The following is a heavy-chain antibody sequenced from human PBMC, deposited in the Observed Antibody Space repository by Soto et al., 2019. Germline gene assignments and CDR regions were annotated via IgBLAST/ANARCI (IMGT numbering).Heavy chain of an antibody. CDR2: MIGDGTSW. V-gene: IGHV3-23*01. Sequence: EVQLLESGGGLAQAGGSLRLSCTASGFNFTIYAMNWVRQAPGKGLEWVSVMIGDGTSWDYADSVRGRFTISRDNSKNTLYLQMNSLRAEDTAVYYCAKDLRPDGRYDCDYWRQGTLVTVSS. CDR3: AKDLRPDGRYDCDY. CDR1: GFNFTIYA. J-gene: IGHJ4*02. D-gene: IGHD1-26*01.